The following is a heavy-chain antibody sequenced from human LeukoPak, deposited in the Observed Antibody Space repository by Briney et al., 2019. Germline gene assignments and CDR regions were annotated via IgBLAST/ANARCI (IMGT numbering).Heavy chain of an antibody. J-gene: IGHJ5*02. Sequence: ASVKVSCKASGYTFTSYGISWVRQAPGQGLEWMGWISAYNGNTNYAQKLQGRVTMTTDTSTSTAYMELRSLRSDDTAVYYCARDEYYDSSGYYDNAHNWFDPWGQGTLVTVSS. CDR2: ISAYNGNT. CDR3: ARDEYYDSSGYYDNAHNWFDP. CDR1: GYTFTSYG. V-gene: IGHV1-18*01. D-gene: IGHD3-22*01.